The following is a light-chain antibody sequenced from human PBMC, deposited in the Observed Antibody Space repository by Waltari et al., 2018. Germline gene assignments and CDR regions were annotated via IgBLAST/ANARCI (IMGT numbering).Light chain of an antibody. CDR2: KDS. V-gene: IGLV3-27*01. CDR3: YSVDDNKRV. CDR1: VLAKRY. J-gene: IGLJ2*01. Sequence: SYELTQPSSVSVSPGQTARITCSGDVLAKRYTRWFQQKPGQAPVLVIYKDSERHSGIPERVSGSSSGTTVTLTISGAQVEDEADYYCYSVDDNKRVFGGGTKLTVL.